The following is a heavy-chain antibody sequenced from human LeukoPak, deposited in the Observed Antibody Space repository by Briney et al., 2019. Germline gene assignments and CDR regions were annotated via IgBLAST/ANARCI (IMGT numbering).Heavy chain of an antibody. J-gene: IGHJ4*02. Sequence: QPGGSLRLSCAASGFTFSSFWMHWVRQAPGKGLVWVSRINSVGSSTSYADSVRGRFTISRDNAKNTLYLQMNTLRAEDTAVYYCAREAPCGYDCSYYFDYWGQGTLVAVSS. CDR3: AREAPCGYDCSYYFDY. D-gene: IGHD2-21*02. CDR1: GFTFSSFW. CDR2: INSVGSST. V-gene: IGHV3-74*01.